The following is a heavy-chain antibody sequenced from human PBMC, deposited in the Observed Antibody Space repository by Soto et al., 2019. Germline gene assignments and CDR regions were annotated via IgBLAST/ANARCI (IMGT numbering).Heavy chain of an antibody. CDR3: AREESSGSSRYYYYGMDV. D-gene: IGHD1-26*01. Sequence: QVQLVESGGGLVKPGGSLRLSCAASGFTFSDYYMSWIRQAPGKGLEWVSYISSSGSTIYYADYVKGRFTISRDNAKNSLYLQMNSLRAEDTAVYYCAREESSGSSRYYYYGMDVWGQGTTVTVSS. CDR2: ISSSGSTI. CDR1: GFTFSDYY. J-gene: IGHJ6*02. V-gene: IGHV3-11*01.